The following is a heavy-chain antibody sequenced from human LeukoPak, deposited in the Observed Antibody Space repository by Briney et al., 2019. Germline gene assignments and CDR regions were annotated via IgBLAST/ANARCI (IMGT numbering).Heavy chain of an antibody. D-gene: IGHD6-13*01. CDR1: GFTFSSYS. CDR2: ISSSSSYI. CDR3: ARDGRGIAAAGFYFDY. Sequence: GSLRLSCAASGFTFSSYSMNWVRQAPGKGLEWVSSISSSSSYIYYADSVKGRFTISRDNAKNSLYLQMNSLRAEDTAVYYCARDGRGIAAAGFYFDYWGQGTLVTVSS. V-gene: IGHV3-21*01. J-gene: IGHJ4*02.